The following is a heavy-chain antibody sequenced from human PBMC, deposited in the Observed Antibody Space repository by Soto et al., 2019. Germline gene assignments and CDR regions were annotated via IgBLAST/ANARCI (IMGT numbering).Heavy chain of an antibody. J-gene: IGHJ4*02. CDR2: INHSGST. CDR3: ARGSPLDSSGYYFDY. Sequence: PSETLSLTCAVYGGSFSGYYWSWIRQPPGKGLEWIGEINHSGSTNYNPSLKSRVTISVETSKNQFSLKLSSVTAADTAVYYCARGSPLDSSGYYFDYWGQGTLVTVSS. CDR1: GGSFSGYY. D-gene: IGHD3-22*01. V-gene: IGHV4-34*01.